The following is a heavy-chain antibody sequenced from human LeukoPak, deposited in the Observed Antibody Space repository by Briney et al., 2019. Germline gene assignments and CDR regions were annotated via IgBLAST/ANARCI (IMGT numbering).Heavy chain of an antibody. CDR3: ARDFGSGREEGWFDP. J-gene: IGHJ5*02. CDR1: GGSISSYY. D-gene: IGHD3-3*01. Sequence: SETLSLTCTVSGGSISSYYWSWVRQPPGKGLEWIGSIYYSGSTNYNPSLKSRVTISVDTSKKQFSLKLSSVTAADTAVYYCARDFGSGREEGWFDPWGQGTLVAVSS. CDR2: IYYSGST. V-gene: IGHV4-59*01.